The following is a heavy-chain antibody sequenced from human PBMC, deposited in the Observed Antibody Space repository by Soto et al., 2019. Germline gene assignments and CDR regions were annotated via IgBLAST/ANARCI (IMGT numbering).Heavy chain of an antibody. CDR3: ARGDTWFDP. J-gene: IGHJ5*02. V-gene: IGHV4-31*03. CDR1: GGSISSGGYY. CDR2: IYYSGTI. Sequence: QVQLQESGPGLVKSSQTLSLTCNVSGGSISSGGYYWSWIRHHPGKGQEWIGYIYYSGTIYYNPSRKSRLAISVDTSKNQFSLAMRSVTAADTAVYLCARGDTWFDPWGQGTLVTVS.